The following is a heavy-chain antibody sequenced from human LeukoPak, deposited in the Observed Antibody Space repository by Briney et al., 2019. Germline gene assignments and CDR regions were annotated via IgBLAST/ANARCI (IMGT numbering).Heavy chain of an antibody. CDR3: ARLGSIAAAGTPDY. D-gene: IGHD6-13*01. V-gene: IGHV3-49*04. J-gene: IGHJ4*02. CDR1: GFTFGDYA. Sequence: GGSLRLSCTTSGFTFGDYAMSWVRQAPGKGLEWVGFIRSKAYGGTTEYAASVKGRFTISRDDSKSIAYLQMNSLRGEDTAVYYCARLGSIAAAGTPDYWGQGTLVTVSS. CDR2: IRSKAYGGTT.